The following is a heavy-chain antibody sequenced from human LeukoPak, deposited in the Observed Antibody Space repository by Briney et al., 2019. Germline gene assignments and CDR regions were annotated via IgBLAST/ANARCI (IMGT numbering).Heavy chain of an antibody. CDR1: GGSISSYY. CDR2: IYYSGST. Sequence: PSETLSLTCTVSGGSISSYYWSWLRQPPGKGLEWIGYIYYSGSTNYNPSLKSRVTISVDTSKNQFSLKLSSVTAADTAVYYCARRQAAAGTWWFDPWGQGTLVTVSS. CDR3: ARRQAAAGTWWFDP. J-gene: IGHJ5*02. D-gene: IGHD6-13*01. V-gene: IGHV4-59*08.